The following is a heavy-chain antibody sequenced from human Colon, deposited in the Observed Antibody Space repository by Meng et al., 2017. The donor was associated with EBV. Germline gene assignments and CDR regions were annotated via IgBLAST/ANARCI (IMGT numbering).Heavy chain of an antibody. J-gene: IGHJ4*02. CDR1: GGSISSSHYY. Sequence: QLQLQASGPGLVKPSGTLSSNCTVSGGSISSSHYYWGWVRQPPGKGLQWIGTIYHSGSTSYNPSLQSRVTMFVDTSKNQFSLMLTSVTATDTAVYYCARRRGGSGRDCWGQGTLVTVSS. CDR3: ARRRGGSGRDC. CDR2: IYHSGST. D-gene: IGHD3-10*01. V-gene: IGHV4-39*01.